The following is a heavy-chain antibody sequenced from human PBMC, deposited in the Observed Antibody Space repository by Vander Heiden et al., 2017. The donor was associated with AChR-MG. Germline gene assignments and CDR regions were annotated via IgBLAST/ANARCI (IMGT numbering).Heavy chain of an antibody. D-gene: IGHD1-26*01. Sequence: QVQLVQSGAEVKKPGASVQVSCQASGYTFTGYYMHWVRQAPGQGLEWMGWINPNSGGTNYAQKFQGRVTMTRDTSISTAYMELSRLRSDDTAVYYCARDFENSGSYPRDYWGQGTLVTVSS. V-gene: IGHV1-2*02. CDR3: ARDFENSGSYPRDY. J-gene: IGHJ4*02. CDR2: INPNSGGT. CDR1: GYTFTGYY.